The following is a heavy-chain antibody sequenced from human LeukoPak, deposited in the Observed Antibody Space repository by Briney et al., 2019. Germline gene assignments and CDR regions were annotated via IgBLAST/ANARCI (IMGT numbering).Heavy chain of an antibody. CDR2: INTNTGNL. J-gene: IGHJ4*02. CDR1: GYTFTSYA. D-gene: IGHD2-21*02. CDR3: ARERGGLAYCGGDCYSDY. Sequence: GASVKVSCKASGYTFTSYAMNWVRQAPGQGLEWMGWINTNTGNLTYAQGFTGRFVFSLDTSVSTAYLQISSLKAEDTAVYYCARERGGLAYCGGDCYSDYWGQGTLVTVSS. V-gene: IGHV7-4-1*02.